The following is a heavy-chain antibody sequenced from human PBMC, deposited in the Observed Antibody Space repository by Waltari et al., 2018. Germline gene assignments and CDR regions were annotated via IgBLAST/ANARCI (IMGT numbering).Heavy chain of an antibody. J-gene: IGHJ6*02. V-gene: IGHV4-34*01. Sequence: QAQLQQWAPGLLKPSDTLSLTSAVYGGSFRVYSWSWIRPSPGRGLEWIGDINDSGTTHYNPSLKSRVIMSVDMSKSQFSLKLTSVTAADTALYFCAREKPDYDFWRGHQRIRYFHYPVDVWGQGTTVTVSS. CDR3: AREKPDYDFWRGHQRIRYFHYPVDV. D-gene: IGHD3-3*01. CDR2: INDSGTT. CDR1: GGSFRVYS.